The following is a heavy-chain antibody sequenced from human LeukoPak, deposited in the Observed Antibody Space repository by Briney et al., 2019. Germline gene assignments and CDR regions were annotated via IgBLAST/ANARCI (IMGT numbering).Heavy chain of an antibody. CDR2: ISGSGGST. CDR3: ARDGSAGWDWYFDL. D-gene: IGHD1-26*01. CDR1: GFTFSSYA. Sequence: GGSLRLSCAASGFTFSSYAMSWVRQAPGKGLEWVSAISGSGGSTYYADSVKGRFTISRDNSKNTLYLQMNSLRAEDTAVYYCARDGSAGWDWYFDLWGRGTLVTVSS. V-gene: IGHV3-23*01. J-gene: IGHJ2*01.